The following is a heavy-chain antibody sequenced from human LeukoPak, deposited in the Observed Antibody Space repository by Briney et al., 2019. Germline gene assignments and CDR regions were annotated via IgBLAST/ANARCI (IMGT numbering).Heavy chain of an antibody. V-gene: IGHV3-74*01. CDR2: IKTDGSNT. Sequence: GGSLRLSCAASGFTFSTYWMHWVRQAPRKGLVWVSRIKTDGSNTYYADSVKGRFTISRDNAKNTLYLQMNSLRAADTAVYYCARESDCTGGSCYSGRAFDVWGQGTMVTVSS. J-gene: IGHJ3*01. D-gene: IGHD2-15*01. CDR3: ARESDCTGGSCYSGRAFDV. CDR1: GFTFSTYW.